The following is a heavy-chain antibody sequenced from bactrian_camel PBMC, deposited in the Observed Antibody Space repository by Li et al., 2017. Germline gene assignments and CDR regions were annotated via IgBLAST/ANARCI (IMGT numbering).Heavy chain of an antibody. D-gene: IGHD3*01. CDR1: AYILENCG. Sequence: QLVESGGGEVQAGGSLKLSCAGSAYILENCGMVWYHQAKGKEEKLVSVRKDGTPVYEDTVKGRFTISKDSAKNVLYLQMNNLKPSDTAVYTCAADRRFNAIQALGVRLSMEHWGKGTQVTVS. CDR2: VRKDGTP. V-gene: IGHV3S60*01. J-gene: IGHJ7*01.